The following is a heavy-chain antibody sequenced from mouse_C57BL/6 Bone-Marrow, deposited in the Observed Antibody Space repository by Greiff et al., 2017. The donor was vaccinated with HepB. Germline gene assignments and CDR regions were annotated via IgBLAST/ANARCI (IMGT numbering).Heavy chain of an antibody. V-gene: IGHV3-6*01. CDR3: ASDPSTIPSYWYFDV. CDR1: GYSITSGYY. CDR2: ISYDGSN. Sequence: EVQLVESGPGLVKPSQSLSLTCSVTGYSITSGYYWNWIRQFPGNKLEWMGYISYDGSNNYNPSLKNRISITRDTSKNQFFLKLNSVTTEDTATYYCASDPSTIPSYWYFDVWGTGTTVTVSS. J-gene: IGHJ1*03. D-gene: IGHD2-1*01.